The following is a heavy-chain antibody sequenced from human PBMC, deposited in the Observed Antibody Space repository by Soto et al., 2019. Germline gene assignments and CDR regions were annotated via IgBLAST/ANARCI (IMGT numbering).Heavy chain of an antibody. CDR2: ISSSGSTI. Sequence: GGSLRLSCAASGFTFSDYHMSWIRQAPGKGLEWVSYISSSGSTIYYADSVKGRFTISRDNAKNSLYLQMNSLRAEDTAVYYCARDGITIFGVVSPLSYGMDVWGQGTTVTVSS. J-gene: IGHJ6*02. D-gene: IGHD3-3*01. CDR1: GFTFSDYH. CDR3: ARDGITIFGVVSPLSYGMDV. V-gene: IGHV3-11*01.